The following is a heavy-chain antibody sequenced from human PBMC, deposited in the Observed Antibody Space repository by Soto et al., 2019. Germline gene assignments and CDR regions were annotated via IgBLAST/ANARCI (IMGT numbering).Heavy chain of an antibody. J-gene: IGHJ4*02. Sequence: QVQLVESGGGVVQPGRSLRLSCAASGFMFSSYAMHWVRQAPGKGLEWVAVKTYDGSNKYYADSVKGRFTISRDNSKNTLYLQMNSLGAEETAVYYCARAGGLLVDYWGQGTLVTVSS. CDR3: ARAGGLLVDY. CDR2: KTYDGSNK. V-gene: IGHV3-30-3*01. D-gene: IGHD1-26*01. CDR1: GFMFSSYA.